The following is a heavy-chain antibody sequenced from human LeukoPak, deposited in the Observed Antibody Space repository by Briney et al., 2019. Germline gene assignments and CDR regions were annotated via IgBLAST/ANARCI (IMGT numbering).Heavy chain of an antibody. J-gene: IGHJ4*02. CDR1: GGTFSSYA. CDR2: IIHIFGTA. D-gene: IGHD2-2*01. V-gene: IGHV1-69*05. CDR3: ARTYCSSTSCLDYAIDY. Sequence: SVKVSCKASGGTFSSYAISWVRQAPGQGLEWMGRIIHIFGTANYAQKFQGRVTITTDESTSTAYMELSSLRSGDTAVYYCARTYCSSTSCLDYAIDYWGQGTLVTVSS.